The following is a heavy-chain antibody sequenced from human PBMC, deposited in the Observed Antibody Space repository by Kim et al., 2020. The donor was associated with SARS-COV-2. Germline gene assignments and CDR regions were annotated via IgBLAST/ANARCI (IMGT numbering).Heavy chain of an antibody. J-gene: IGHJ4*02. V-gene: IGHV4-39*01. CDR2: IYYSGST. D-gene: IGHD6-19*01. CDR1: GGSISSSSYY. CDR3: ARPITVAGTWYYFDY. Sequence: SETLSLTCTVSGGSISSSSYYWGWIRQPPGKGLEWIGSIYYSGSTYYNPSLKSRVTISVDTSKNQFSLKLSSVTAADTAVYYCARPITVAGTWYYFDYWGQGTLVTVSS.